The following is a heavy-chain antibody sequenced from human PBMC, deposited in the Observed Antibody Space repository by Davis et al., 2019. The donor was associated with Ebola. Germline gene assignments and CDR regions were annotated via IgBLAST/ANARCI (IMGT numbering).Heavy chain of an antibody. V-gene: IGHV3-30*02. J-gene: IGHJ4*02. CDR3: AKGIFGVVILGGFDY. CDR2: IWYDGSNK. CDR1: GFTFSSYG. D-gene: IGHD3-3*01. Sequence: PGESLKISCAASGFTFSSYGMHWVRQAPGKGLEWVAVIWYDGSNKYYADSVKGRFTISRDNSKNTLYLQMNSLRAEDTAVYYCAKGIFGVVILGGFDYWGQGTLVTVS.